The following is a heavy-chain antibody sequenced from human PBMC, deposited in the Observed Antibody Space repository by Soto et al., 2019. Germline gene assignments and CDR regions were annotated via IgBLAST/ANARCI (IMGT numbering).Heavy chain of an antibody. D-gene: IGHD3-16*01. CDR3: ARSDLRGRPYGMDV. CDR2: INPKSGAT. J-gene: IGHJ6*02. V-gene: IGHV1-2*02. Sequence: GASVKVSCKASGYTFTAYYIHWVRQAPGQGPEWMGWINPKSGATNYAQNFQGRVTMIRDTSISTAYMELTSLTSDDTAVYYCARSDLRGRPYGMDVWGQGTTVTVSS. CDR1: GYTFTAYY.